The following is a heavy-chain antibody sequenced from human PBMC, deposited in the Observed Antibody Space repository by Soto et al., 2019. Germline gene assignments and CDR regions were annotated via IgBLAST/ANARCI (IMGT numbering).Heavy chain of an antibody. J-gene: IGHJ3*02. CDR2: ILVGGST. V-gene: IGHV3-23*01. D-gene: IGHD2-8*02. CDR1: GFTCSNYD. Sequence: GRSLRLSCAASGFTCSNYDMSWVRQAPGKGLEWVSTILVGGSTHYPDSVRGRFTISRDNSKNTVFLQMNSLTAGGTAVYYCAKATATGGGAFDICGQGTLVNVSS. CDR3: AKATATGGGAFDI.